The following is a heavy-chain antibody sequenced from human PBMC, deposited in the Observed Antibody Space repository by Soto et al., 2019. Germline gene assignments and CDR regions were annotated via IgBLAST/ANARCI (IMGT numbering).Heavy chain of an antibody. V-gene: IGHV4-39*01. CDR2: IYYSGST. Sequence: LQLQESGPGLVKPSETLSLTCTVSGGSFDITSSYWAWVRQPPGKGLEWIDYIYYSGSTYYNPSLKSRITISVDTSTNQLSLRLSSVTAADTAVYYCATIPIVGTKPYYFNSWGQGTLVTVSS. CDR1: GGSFDITSSY. D-gene: IGHD1-1*01. CDR3: ATIPIVGTKPYYFNS. J-gene: IGHJ4*02.